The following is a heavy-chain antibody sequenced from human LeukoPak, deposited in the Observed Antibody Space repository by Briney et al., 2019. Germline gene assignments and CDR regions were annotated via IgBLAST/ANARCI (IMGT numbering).Heavy chain of an antibody. J-gene: IGHJ6*03. D-gene: IGHD4-17*01. V-gene: IGHV4-34*01. CDR3: ARVHYGDYLYYYYYMDV. Sequence: SETLSLTCAVYGGSFSGYYWSWIRQPPGKGLEWIGQINHSGSTNYNPSLKSRVTISVDTSKNQFPLKLSSVTAADTAVYYCARVHYGDYLYYYYYMDVWGKGTTVTVSS. CDR2: INHSGST. CDR1: GGSFSGYY.